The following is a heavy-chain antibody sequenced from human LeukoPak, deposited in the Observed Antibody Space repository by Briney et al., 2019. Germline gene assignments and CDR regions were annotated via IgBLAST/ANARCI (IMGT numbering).Heavy chain of an antibody. CDR2: ISGSGAGT. D-gene: IGHD5-12*01. V-gene: IGHV3-23*01. Sequence: GGSLRLSCAASGFTFSNYAMSWVRQAPGKGLEWVSGISGSGAGTYYADSVKGRFTISRDNSKNTVYLQMNTLRAEDAAVYYCAKVYSAYDWKLYYYGLDVWGQGTTVTVSS. CDR3: AKVYSAYDWKLYYYGLDV. CDR1: GFTFSNYA. J-gene: IGHJ6*02.